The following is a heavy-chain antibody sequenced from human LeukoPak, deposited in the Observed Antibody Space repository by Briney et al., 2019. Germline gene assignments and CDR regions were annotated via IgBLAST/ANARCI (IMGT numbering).Heavy chain of an antibody. CDR2: INHSGST. J-gene: IGHJ4*02. D-gene: IGHD1-26*01. CDR1: GGSISSGGYS. CDR3: ARGLRYYPFDY. V-gene: IGHV4-30-2*01. Sequence: PSQTLSLTCAVSGGSISSGGYSWSWIRQPPGKGLEWIGEINHSGSTNYNPSLKSRVTISVDTSKNQFSLKLSSVTAADTAVYYCARGLRYYPFDYWGQGTLVTVSS.